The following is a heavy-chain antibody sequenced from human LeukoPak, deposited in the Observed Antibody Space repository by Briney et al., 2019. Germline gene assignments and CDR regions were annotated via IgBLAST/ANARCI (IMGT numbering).Heavy chain of an antibody. V-gene: IGHV1-2*02. D-gene: IGHD3-22*01. Sequence: ASVKVSCKASGYTFTGYYMHWVRQAPGQGLEWMGWINPNSGGTNYAQKFQGRVTMTRDTSISTAYMEVSRLRSDDTAVYYCARRYYDSSGEGAFDIWGQGTMVTVSS. CDR1: GYTFTGYY. CDR2: INPNSGGT. J-gene: IGHJ3*02. CDR3: ARRYYDSSGEGAFDI.